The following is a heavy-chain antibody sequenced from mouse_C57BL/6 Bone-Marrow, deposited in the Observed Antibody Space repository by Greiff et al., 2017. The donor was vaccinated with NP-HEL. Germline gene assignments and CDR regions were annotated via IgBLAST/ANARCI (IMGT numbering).Heavy chain of an antibody. CDR2: IYPRSGNT. V-gene: IGHV1-81*01. CDR1: GYTFTSYG. Sequence: QVQLQQSGAELARPGASVKLSCKASGYTFTSYGISWVKQRTGQGLEWIGEIYPRSGNTYYNEKFKGKATLTADKSSSTAYMELRSLTSEGSAVYFCARSLPIYYCDYWGQGTTLTVSS. D-gene: IGHD1-1*01. CDR3: ARSLPIYYCDY. J-gene: IGHJ2*01.